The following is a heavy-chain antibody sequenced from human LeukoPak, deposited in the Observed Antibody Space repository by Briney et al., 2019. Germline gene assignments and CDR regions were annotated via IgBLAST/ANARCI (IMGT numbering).Heavy chain of an antibody. V-gene: IGHV1-46*01. Sequence: ASVKVSCKASGYTFTSYYMHWVRQAPGQGLEWMGIINPSGGSTSYAQKLQGTVTMTRDTSTSTLYMELSSLRSEDTDVYYCARDRAVPTIFGVVPGYWGQGNLVTVSS. CDR3: ARDRAVPTIFGVVPGY. J-gene: IGHJ4*02. CDR1: GYTFTSYY. D-gene: IGHD3-3*01. CDR2: INPSGGST.